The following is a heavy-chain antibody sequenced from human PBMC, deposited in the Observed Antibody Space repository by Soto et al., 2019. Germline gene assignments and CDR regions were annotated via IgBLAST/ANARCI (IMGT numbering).Heavy chain of an antibody. V-gene: IGHV4-61*01. CDR2: IYDSGAT. CDR3: ARDWGPYWFDP. CDR1: GGSLSGGSYY. Sequence: TCTVSGGSLSGGSYYWNWIRQPPGKQMEWIGYIYDSGATKYNPSLKSRVTISQDTSKNQFSLKMNSVTPSDTAVYYCARDWGPYWFDPWGQGILVTVSS. J-gene: IGHJ5*02. D-gene: IGHD3-16*01.